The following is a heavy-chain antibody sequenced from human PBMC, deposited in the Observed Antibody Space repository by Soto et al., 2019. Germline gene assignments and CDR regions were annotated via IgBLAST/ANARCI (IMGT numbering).Heavy chain of an antibody. CDR3: ASEYGMDV. CDR1: GYSFHTYA. J-gene: IGHJ6*02. Sequence: QVQLVQSGAEVKKPGASVNVSCKASGYSFHTYAISWVRQAPGQGLEWVGWISGYNGNTNHAKKFQGRVNLTRDTSTKTAFMELRSLTGDDTAVYYCASEYGMDVWGQGTTVTVSS. V-gene: IGHV1-18*01. CDR2: ISGYNGNT.